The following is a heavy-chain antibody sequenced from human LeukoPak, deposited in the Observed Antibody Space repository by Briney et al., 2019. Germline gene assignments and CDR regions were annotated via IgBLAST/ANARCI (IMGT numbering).Heavy chain of an antibody. D-gene: IGHD4-17*01. J-gene: IGHJ5*02. CDR2: IIPIFGTA. Sequence: SVKVSCKASGGTFSSYAISWVRQAPGQGLEWMGRIIPIFGTANYAQKFQGRVTITTDESTSTAYMELSSLRSEDTAVYYCARDCACGDYEDWFDPWGQGTLVTVSS. V-gene: IGHV1-69*05. CDR3: ARDCACGDYEDWFDP. CDR1: GGTFSSYA.